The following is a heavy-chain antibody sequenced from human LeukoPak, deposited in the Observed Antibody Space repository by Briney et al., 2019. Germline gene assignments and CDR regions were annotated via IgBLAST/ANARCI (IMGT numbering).Heavy chain of an antibody. D-gene: IGHD5-18*01. V-gene: IGHV1-58*01. CDR2: IVVGSGDT. CDR1: GFSFTNSA. J-gene: IGHJ3*02. Sequence: TSVKVSCKASGFSFTNSAVQWVRQARGRRLEWIGWIVVGSGDTIYVQKFQERVTISRDMSTSTAYMELSSLRSEDTAVYYCAAGYIGGAMVTNAFDIWGQGTMVTVSS. CDR3: AAGYIGGAMVTNAFDI.